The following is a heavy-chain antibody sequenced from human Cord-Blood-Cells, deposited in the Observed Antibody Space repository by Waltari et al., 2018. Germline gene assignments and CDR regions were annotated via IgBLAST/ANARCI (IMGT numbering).Heavy chain of an antibody. D-gene: IGHD6-19*01. Sequence: MHWVRQAPGKGLEWMGGFDPEDGETIYAQKFQGRVTMTEDTSTDTAYMELSSLRSEDTAVYYCATSGAPREAGKGDGMDVWGQGTTVTVSS. J-gene: IGHJ6*02. CDR2: FDPEDGET. CDR3: ATSGAPREAGKGDGMDV. V-gene: IGHV1-24*01.